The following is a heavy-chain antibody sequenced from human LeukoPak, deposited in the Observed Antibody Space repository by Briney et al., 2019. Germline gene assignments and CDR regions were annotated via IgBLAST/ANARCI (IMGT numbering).Heavy chain of an antibody. CDR1: GYTFTGYY. Sequence: ASVKVSCKASGYTFTGYYMHWVRQAPGQGLEWMGWINPNSGGTNYAQKFQGRVTMTRDTSISAAYMELSRLRSDDTAVYCCARDAMTYYDYVWGSYRPTDYWGQGTLVTVSS. D-gene: IGHD3-16*02. CDR3: ARDAMTYYDYVWGSYRPTDY. J-gene: IGHJ4*02. V-gene: IGHV1-2*02. CDR2: INPNSGGT.